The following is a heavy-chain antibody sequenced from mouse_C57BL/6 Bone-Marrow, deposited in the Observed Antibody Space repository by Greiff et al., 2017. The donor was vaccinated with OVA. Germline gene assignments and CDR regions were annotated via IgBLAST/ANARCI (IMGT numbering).Heavy chain of an antibody. D-gene: IGHD4-1*02. J-gene: IGHJ3*01. Sequence: QVHVKQSGAELARPGASVKLSCKASGYTFTSYGISWVKQRTGQGLEWIGEIYPRSGNTYYNEKFKGKATLTADKSSSTAYMELRSLTSEDSAVYFCAENFQLAWFAYWGQGTLVTVSA. CDR1: GYTFTSYG. V-gene: IGHV1-81*01. CDR2: IYPRSGNT. CDR3: AENFQLAWFAY.